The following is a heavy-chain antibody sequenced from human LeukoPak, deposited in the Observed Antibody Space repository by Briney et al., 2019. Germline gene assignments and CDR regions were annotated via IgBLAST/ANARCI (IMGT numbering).Heavy chain of an antibody. CDR2: IRISSTTI. J-gene: IGHJ6*02. Sequence: GGSLRLSCAASGFTFSNYNMNWVRQAPGKGLEWVSNIRISSTTIYYADSVKGRFTISRDNAKNSLYLQMNSLRAEDTAVYYCARDFWSGYFPNYYYGMDVWGQGTTVTVSS. CDR3: ARDFWSGYFPNYYYGMDV. CDR1: GFTFSNYN. D-gene: IGHD3-3*01. V-gene: IGHV3-48*04.